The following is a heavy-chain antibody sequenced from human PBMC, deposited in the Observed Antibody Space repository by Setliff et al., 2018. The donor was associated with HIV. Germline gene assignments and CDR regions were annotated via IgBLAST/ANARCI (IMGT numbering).Heavy chain of an antibody. D-gene: IGHD6-19*01. CDR2: IDHSGST. Sequence: PSQTLSLTCAVYGGAFNDFYWGWIRQPPGQGLEWIGEIDHSGSTHNNPSLKSRLTISVDTSKKQFSLRLTSLTAAGTAVYFCARFSSTGWRRAFDVWGQGRKVTVSS. V-gene: IGHV4-34*01. CDR1: GGAFNDFY. J-gene: IGHJ3*01. CDR3: ARFSSTGWRRAFDV.